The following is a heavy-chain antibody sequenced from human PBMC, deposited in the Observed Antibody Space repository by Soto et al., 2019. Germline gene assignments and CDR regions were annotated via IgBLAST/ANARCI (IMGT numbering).Heavy chain of an antibody. J-gene: IGHJ3*02. CDR3: ARVWYDGNSGAFDI. V-gene: IGHV1-18*01. Sequence: QGQLVQSVGEVKKPGASLKVSCKASGYNFILHGISWVRQAPGQGLELMGWISAYNGNTNYAQNFQDRVTMTTDPSTSTVNMELRSLRSDDTAVYYCARVWYDGNSGAFDIWGQGTKVTVSS. D-gene: IGHD3-10*01. CDR2: ISAYNGNT. CDR1: GYNFILHG.